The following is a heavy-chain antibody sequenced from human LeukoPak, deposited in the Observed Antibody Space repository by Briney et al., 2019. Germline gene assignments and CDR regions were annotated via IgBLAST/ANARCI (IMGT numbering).Heavy chain of an antibody. Sequence: GGSLRLSCAASGFTFDCCGMHWVRQAPGKGLEWVSYISSSGSTIYYADSVKGRFTISRDNAKNSLYLQMNSLRAEDTAVYYCARDPAHYYDSSGYYVDYWGQGTLATVSS. V-gene: IGHV3-48*04. CDR1: GFTFDCCG. CDR3: ARDPAHYYDSSGYYVDY. CDR2: ISSSGSTI. J-gene: IGHJ4*02. D-gene: IGHD3-22*01.